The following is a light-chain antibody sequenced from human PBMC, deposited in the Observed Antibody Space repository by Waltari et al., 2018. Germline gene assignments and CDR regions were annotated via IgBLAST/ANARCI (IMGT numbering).Light chain of an antibody. Sequence: EIVRTQSPATLSVSPGERATLPCRASQSVSSNLAWYQQKPGQAPRLLIYGASTRATGIPARFSGSGSGTEFTLTISRLQSEDFAVYYCQQYNNWPPYTFGQGTKLEIK. J-gene: IGKJ2*01. CDR1: QSVSSN. CDR3: QQYNNWPPYT. CDR2: GAS. V-gene: IGKV3-15*01.